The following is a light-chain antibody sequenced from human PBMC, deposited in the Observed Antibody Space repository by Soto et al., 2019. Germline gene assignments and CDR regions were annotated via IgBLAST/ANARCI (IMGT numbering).Light chain of an antibody. V-gene: IGKV3-11*01. CDR3: QQRHMWPIT. Sequence: EAVLTQSPFTLSLSPGERAPLSCRASQSFRGLLAWYQQKPGQAPRLLIYDAYNRATGIPPRFSGSGSGTDFTLTISSLEPEDSAVYYCQQRHMWPITFGQGTRLEIK. CDR2: DAY. J-gene: IGKJ5*01. CDR1: QSFRGL.